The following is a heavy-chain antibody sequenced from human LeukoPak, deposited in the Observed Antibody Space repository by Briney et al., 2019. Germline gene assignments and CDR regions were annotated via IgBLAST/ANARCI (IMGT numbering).Heavy chain of an antibody. Sequence: GGSLRLSCAASGFTFSSYGMSWVRQAPGKGLEWVSAISGSGGSTYYADSVKGRFTISRDNSKNTLYLQMNSLRAEDTAVYYCAKDRYYDILTGQNWFDPWGQGTLVTVSS. V-gene: IGHV3-23*01. CDR1: GFTFSSYG. J-gene: IGHJ5*02. D-gene: IGHD3-9*01. CDR2: ISGSGGST. CDR3: AKDRYYDILTGQNWFDP.